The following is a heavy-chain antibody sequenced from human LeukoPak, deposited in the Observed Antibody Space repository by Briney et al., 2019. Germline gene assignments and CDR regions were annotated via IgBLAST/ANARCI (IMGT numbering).Heavy chain of an antibody. CDR2: MNPYSGKS. CDR3: VRGLWGSGTY. CDR1: GYTFTSHD. D-gene: IGHD7-27*01. Sequence: GASVKVSCKASGYTFTSHDINWERQVTGQGLEWMGWMNPYSGKSGFARKFQDRVTMTSSTSASTAYMEVSSLRPEDTAVYYCVRGLWGSGTYWGQGTLVTVAS. J-gene: IGHJ4*02. V-gene: IGHV1-8*01.